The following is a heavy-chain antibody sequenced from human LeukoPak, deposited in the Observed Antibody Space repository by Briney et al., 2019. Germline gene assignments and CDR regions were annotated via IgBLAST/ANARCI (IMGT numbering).Heavy chain of an antibody. CDR3: AKIPKGGYFDY. CDR2: ISPSGDST. V-gene: IGHV3-23*01. CDR1: GFTFNNYA. J-gene: IGHJ4*02. D-gene: IGHD2-2*01. Sequence: GGSLRLSCAASGFTFNNYAMNWVRQAPGKGLEWVSHISPSGDSTFYADSVKGRFTISRDSSKNTLSLQMNSLRAEDTAVYYCAKIPKGGYFDYWGQGTLVTVSS.